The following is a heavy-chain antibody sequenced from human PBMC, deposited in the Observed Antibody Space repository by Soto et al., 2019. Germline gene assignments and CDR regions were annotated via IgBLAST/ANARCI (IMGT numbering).Heavy chain of an antibody. Sequence: ASVKVSCKASGFTFTGHYIHWVRQAPGQGLEWMGWINPNSGGTSYAQKFQGRVTMTRDTSITTAYMELSRLSSDDTAVYYCATSGSIFRSSLQYLHYWGQGTLVTVSS. D-gene: IGHD1-1*01. V-gene: IGHV1-2*02. J-gene: IGHJ4*02. CDR1: GFTFTGHY. CDR3: ATSGSIFRSSLQYLHY. CDR2: INPNSGGT.